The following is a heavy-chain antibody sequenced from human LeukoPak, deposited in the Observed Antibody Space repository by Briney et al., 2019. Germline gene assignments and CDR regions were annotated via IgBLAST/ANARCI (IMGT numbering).Heavy chain of an antibody. D-gene: IGHD3-3*01. CDR1: GYTFTSYD. V-gene: IGHV1-8*03. Sequence: ASEKVSCKSSGYTFTSYDINCARRATRQGRVCMVGMNPNSGNTGNGQKFQGRGTITRNTSISTAYMELSSLRPEDTAVYYGARGRGYDFWSGSIGNWGQGTLVTVSS. J-gene: IGHJ4*02. CDR3: ARGRGYDFWSGSIGN. CDR2: MNPNSGNT.